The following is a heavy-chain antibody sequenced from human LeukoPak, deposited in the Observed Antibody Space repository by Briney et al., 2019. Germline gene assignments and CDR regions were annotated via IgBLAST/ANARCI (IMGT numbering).Heavy chain of an antibody. J-gene: IGHJ5*02. CDR1: GFTFSSYW. CDR3: ARGHSISPNWFDP. V-gene: IGHV3-7*01. D-gene: IGHD6-13*01. CDR2: MKYDGGVI. Sequence: GGSLRLSCAASGFTFSSYWMSWVRQSPGKGLEWVANMKYDGGVIYYVDSVKGRFTISRDNAKNSVYLQMNSLRAEDTAVYYCARGHSISPNWFDPWGQGTLVTVSS.